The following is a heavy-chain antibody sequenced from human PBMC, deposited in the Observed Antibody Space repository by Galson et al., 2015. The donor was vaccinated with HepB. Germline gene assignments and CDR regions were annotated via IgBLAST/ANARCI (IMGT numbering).Heavy chain of an antibody. CDR1: GGSISSGSYY. D-gene: IGHD5-18*01. CDR2: IYTSGST. Sequence: TLSLTCTVSGGSISSGSYYWSWIRQPAGKGLEWIGRIYTSGSTNYNPSLKSRVTISVDTSKNQFSLKLSSVTAADTAVYYCARGGYSYPSYYYYGMDVWGQGTTVTVSS. V-gene: IGHV4-61*02. CDR3: ARGGYSYPSYYYYGMDV. J-gene: IGHJ6*02.